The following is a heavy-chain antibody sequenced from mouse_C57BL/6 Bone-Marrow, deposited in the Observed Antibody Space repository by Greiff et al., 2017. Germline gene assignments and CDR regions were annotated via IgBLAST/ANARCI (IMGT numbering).Heavy chain of an antibody. V-gene: IGHV1-82*01. Sequence: VKLQQSGAELVKPGASVKISCKASGYAFSSSWMNWVKQRPGKGLEWIGRIYPGDGDTNYNGKFKGKATLTADKSSSPAYMQLSSLTSEDSAVYFCAREDDGNYPYYAMDYWGQGTSVTVSS. CDR1: GYAFSSSW. J-gene: IGHJ4*01. CDR3: AREDDGNYPYYAMDY. D-gene: IGHD2-3*01. CDR2: IYPGDGDT.